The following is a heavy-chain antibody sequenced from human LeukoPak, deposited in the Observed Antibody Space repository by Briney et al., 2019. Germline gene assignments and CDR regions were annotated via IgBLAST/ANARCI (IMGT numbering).Heavy chain of an antibody. Sequence: GESLKISCKGSGYSFTNYWIGWVRQMPGKGLDWMGIIYPHDSNPRYSPSFQGQVTISADKSIGTAYLQWSSLKASDTAMYYCARAISGETSGYYYADYWGQGTLVTVSS. D-gene: IGHD3-22*01. V-gene: IGHV5-51*01. J-gene: IGHJ4*02. CDR3: ARAISGETSGYYYADY. CDR1: GYSFTNYW. CDR2: IYPHDSNP.